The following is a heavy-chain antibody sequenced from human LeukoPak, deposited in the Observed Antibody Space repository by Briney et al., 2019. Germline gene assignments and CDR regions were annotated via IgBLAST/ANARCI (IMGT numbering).Heavy chain of an antibody. J-gene: IGHJ4*02. V-gene: IGHV4-34*01. CDR2: INHSGST. CDR1: GGSFSGYC. D-gene: IGHD6-19*01. CDR3: ASSFPIAVAGKGTFDS. Sequence: SETLSLTCAVYGGSFSGYCWSWIRQPPGKGLEWIGEINHSGSTNYNPSLKSRGTISVDTSKNQFSLKLSSVTAADTAVYYCASSFPIAVAGKGTFDSWGQGTLVTVSS.